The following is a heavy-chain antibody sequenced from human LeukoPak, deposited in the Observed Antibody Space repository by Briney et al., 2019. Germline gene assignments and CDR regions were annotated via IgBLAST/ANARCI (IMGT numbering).Heavy chain of an antibody. J-gene: IGHJ4*02. CDR1: GFSFSSSW. Sequence: GGSLRLSCGASGFSFSSSWMHWVRQAAGKGLEWVSRINDDETVTTYADSVKGRFTTSRDNAKNTLYLQMNSLRAEDTAVYYCATTGSGSYYDFWGQGTLVTVSS. CDR2: INDDETVT. V-gene: IGHV3-74*03. CDR3: ATTGSGSYYDF. D-gene: IGHD1-26*01.